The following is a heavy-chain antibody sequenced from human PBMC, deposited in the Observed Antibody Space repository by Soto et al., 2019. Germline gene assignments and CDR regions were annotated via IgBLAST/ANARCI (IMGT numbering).Heavy chain of an antibody. CDR2: IIPIFGTA. D-gene: IGHD3-3*01. Sequence: GASVKVSCKASGGTFSSYAISWVRQAPGQGLEWMGGIIPIFGTANYAQKFQGRVTITADESTSTAYMELSSLRSEDTAVYYCAIYDFLPGRNAVYCYYGMDVWGQGTTVTVSS. CDR3: AIYDFLPGRNAVYCYYGMDV. J-gene: IGHJ6*02. V-gene: IGHV1-69*13. CDR1: GGTFSSYA.